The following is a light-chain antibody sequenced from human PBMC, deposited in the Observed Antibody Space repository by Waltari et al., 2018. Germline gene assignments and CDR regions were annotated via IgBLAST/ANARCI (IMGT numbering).Light chain of an antibody. CDR1: QTVRRN. Sequence: ETSLTQSPATLSLSPAERATLPCSANQTVRRNLSWYQQQPGQAPRLLIYDESNRATGIPARFSGSGSGTDFTLTISCPEPDDCVVYYCQQRGKGPLTFGQGTRLEIK. CDR3: QQRGKGPLT. V-gene: IGKV3-11*01. J-gene: IGKJ5*01. CDR2: DES.